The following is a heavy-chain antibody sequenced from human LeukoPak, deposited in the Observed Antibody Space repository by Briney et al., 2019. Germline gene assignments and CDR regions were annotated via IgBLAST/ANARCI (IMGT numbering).Heavy chain of an antibody. CDR1: GGSISSYY. CDR3: ARWDDIVLFDY. CDR2: IYYSGST. J-gene: IGHJ4*02. D-gene: IGHD2-15*01. Sequence: SETLSLTCTVSGGSISSYYLSWIRQPPGKGLEWIGYIYYSGSTNYNPSLKSRVTISVDTSKNQFSLKLSSVTAADTAVNYCARWDDIVLFDYWGQGTLVTVSS. V-gene: IGHV4-59*01.